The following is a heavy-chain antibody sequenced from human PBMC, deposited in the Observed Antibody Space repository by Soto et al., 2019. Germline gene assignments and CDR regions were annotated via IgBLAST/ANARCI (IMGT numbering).Heavy chain of an antibody. D-gene: IGHD2-15*01. CDR3: ARVFAAHRLGGYYFDY. CDR1: GGSFSGYY. V-gene: IGHV4-34*01. CDR2: INHSGST. Sequence: SETLSLTCAVYGGSFSGYYWSWIRQPPGKGLEWIGEINHSGSTSYNPSLKSRVTISVDTSKNQFSLKLSSVTAADTAVYYCARVFAAHRLGGYYFDYWGQGTLVTVSS. J-gene: IGHJ4*02.